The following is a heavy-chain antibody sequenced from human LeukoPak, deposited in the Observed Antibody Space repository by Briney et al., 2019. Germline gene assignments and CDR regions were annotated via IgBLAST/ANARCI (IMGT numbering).Heavy chain of an antibody. CDR1: GFTFSSYS. CDR3: ARVAVIYYYYMEV. D-gene: IGHD2/OR15-2a*01. Sequence: GGSLRLSCAASGFTFSSYSMSWVRQAPGKGLEWVANIRQDGSEQYYGDSVKGRFTISRDNAKHSLFLQMNSLRAEDTAVYYCARVAVIYYYYMEVWGKGTTVTVSS. J-gene: IGHJ6*03. V-gene: IGHV3-7*01. CDR2: IRQDGSEQ.